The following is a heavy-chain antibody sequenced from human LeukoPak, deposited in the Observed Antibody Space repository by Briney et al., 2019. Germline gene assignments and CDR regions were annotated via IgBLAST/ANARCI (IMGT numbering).Heavy chain of an antibody. Sequence: ASVKVSCKASGYTFTSYGISWVRQAPGQGLEWMGWISAYNGNTNYAQKLQGRVTMTTDTSTSTAYMELRSLRPDDTAVYYCASGDGYYDSSGYQDYWGQGTLVTVSS. J-gene: IGHJ4*02. D-gene: IGHD3-22*01. CDR1: GYTFTSYG. V-gene: IGHV1-18*01. CDR2: ISAYNGNT. CDR3: ASGDGYYDSSGYQDY.